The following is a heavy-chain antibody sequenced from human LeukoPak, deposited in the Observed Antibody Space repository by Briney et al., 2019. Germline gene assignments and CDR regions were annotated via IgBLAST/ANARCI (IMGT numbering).Heavy chain of an antibody. CDR2: MNPNSGGT. D-gene: IGHD3-10*01. Sequence: ASVNVSRKASVYTFTGYYMHWLRQAPAQGREGMGWMNPNSGGTNYAQKFQGRVTMSRDTSISTAYMELSRLRSDDTAVYYCARGSITMVRGVIGRYGGQGTLVTVSS. CDR3: ARGSITMVRGVIGRY. CDR1: VYTFTGYY. V-gene: IGHV1-2*02. J-gene: IGHJ1*01.